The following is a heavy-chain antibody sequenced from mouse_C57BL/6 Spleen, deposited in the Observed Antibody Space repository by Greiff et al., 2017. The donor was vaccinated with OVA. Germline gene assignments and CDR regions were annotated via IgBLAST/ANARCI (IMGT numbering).Heavy chain of an antibody. CDR2: IYPGDGDT. D-gene: IGHD1-1*01. J-gene: IGHJ4*01. CDR1: GYAFSSSW. CDR3: ARMDYYGNGLMDY. Sequence: VKLQESGPELVKPGASVKISCKASGYAFSSSWMNWVKQRPGKGLEWIGRIYPGDGDTNYNGKFKGKATLTVDKPSSTAYMQLSSLTSEDSAVYYCARMDYYGNGLMDYWGQGTSVTVSS. V-gene: IGHV1-82*01.